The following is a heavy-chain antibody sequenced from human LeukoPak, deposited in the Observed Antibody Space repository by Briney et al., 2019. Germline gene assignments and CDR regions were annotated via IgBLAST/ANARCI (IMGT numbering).Heavy chain of an antibody. CDR1: GFSFSSHS. J-gene: IGHJ4*02. V-gene: IGHV3-48*04. CDR3: ALNPDYYGSGSFDY. CDR2: VSHTGSTM. D-gene: IGHD3-10*01. Sequence: PGGSLRLSCAASGFSFSSHSMNWVRQAPGKGLEWVSYVSHTGSTMSYADSVKGRFTISRDNARNSLYLQMNSLRAEDTAVYYCALNPDYYGSGSFDYWGQGTLVTVSS.